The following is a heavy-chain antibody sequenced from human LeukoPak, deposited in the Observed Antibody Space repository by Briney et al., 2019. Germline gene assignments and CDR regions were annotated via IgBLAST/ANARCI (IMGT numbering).Heavy chain of an antibody. Sequence: ASVKVSCKASGYTFTGYYMHWVRQAPGQGLEWMGWISPNSGGTNYAQKFQGRVTMTRDTSISTAYMELSRLRSDDTAVYYCARVVVVPATIDYWGQGTLVTVSS. D-gene: IGHD2-2*01. CDR1: GYTFTGYY. J-gene: IGHJ4*02. CDR3: ARVVVVPATIDY. V-gene: IGHV1-2*02. CDR2: ISPNSGGT.